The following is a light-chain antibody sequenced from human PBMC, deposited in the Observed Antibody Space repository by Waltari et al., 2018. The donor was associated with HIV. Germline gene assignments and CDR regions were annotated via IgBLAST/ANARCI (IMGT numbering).Light chain of an antibody. CDR2: DVS. V-gene: IGLV2-11*01. J-gene: IGLJ3*02. CDR3: CSYAGTYTWV. CDR1: SRDVGGYTY. Sequence: QSALTQPRSVSGSPGQSVTISCTGTSRDVGGYTYVSWYQQHPTKAPKLTIYDVSKRPSGVPDRFSGSKSGNTASLTISGLQAEDEADYYCCSYAGTYTWVFGGGTKLTVL.